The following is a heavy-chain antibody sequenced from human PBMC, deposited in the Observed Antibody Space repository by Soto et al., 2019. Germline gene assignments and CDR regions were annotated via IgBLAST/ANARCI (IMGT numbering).Heavy chain of an antibody. Sequence: GASVKVSCKASGGTFSSYAISWVRQAPGQGLEWMGGIIPIFGTANYAQKFQGRVTITADESTSTAYMELSSLRSEDTAVYYCANSRTGSYDSSGYYAYWGHGTLVTVSS. CDR3: ANSRTGSYDSSGYYAY. CDR2: IIPIFGTA. V-gene: IGHV1-69*13. J-gene: IGHJ4*01. CDR1: GGTFSSYA. D-gene: IGHD3-22*01.